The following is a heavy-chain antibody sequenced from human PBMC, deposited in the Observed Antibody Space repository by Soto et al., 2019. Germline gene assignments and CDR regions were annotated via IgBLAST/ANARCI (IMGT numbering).Heavy chain of an antibody. J-gene: IGHJ6*02. CDR3: ARDMGYGDYWGDFAYYGMDV. D-gene: IGHD4-17*01. Sequence: GASVKVSCKASGGTFSSYAISWVRQAPGQGLEWMGGIIPIFGTANYAQKFQGRVTITADESTSTAYMELSSLRSEDTAVYYCARDMGYGDYWGDFAYYGMDVWGQGTTVTVSS. V-gene: IGHV1-69*13. CDR2: IIPIFGTA. CDR1: GGTFSSYA.